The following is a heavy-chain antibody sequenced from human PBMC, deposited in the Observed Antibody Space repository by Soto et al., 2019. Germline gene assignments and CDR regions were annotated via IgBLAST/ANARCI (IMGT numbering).Heavy chain of an antibody. J-gene: IGHJ4*02. CDR1: NFSISSGYY. Sequence: SETLSLTCVVSNFSISSGYYWGWIRQSPGKGLEWIASIYRSGTTSYNPSLKSRVTISVDPSKNQFSLMLTAVTAADTAVYYCARTHSGSYYSVFNYWGRGSLVTVSA. CDR2: IYRSGTT. D-gene: IGHD1-26*01. CDR3: ARTHSGSYYSVFNY. V-gene: IGHV4-38-2*01.